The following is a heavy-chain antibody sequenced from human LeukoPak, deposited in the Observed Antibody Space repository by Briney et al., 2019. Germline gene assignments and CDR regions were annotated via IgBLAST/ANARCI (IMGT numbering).Heavy chain of an antibody. CDR1: GFTFSSYG. J-gene: IGHJ5*02. V-gene: IGHV3-30*18. CDR2: ISYDGSNK. D-gene: IGHD4-11*01. Sequence: GGSLRLSCAASGFTFSSYGMPWVRQAPGKGLEWVAVISYDGSNKYYADSVKGRFTISRDNSKNTLYLQMNSLRAEDTAVYYCAKASTDYSNYNWFDPWGQGTLVTVSS. CDR3: AKASTDYSNYNWFDP.